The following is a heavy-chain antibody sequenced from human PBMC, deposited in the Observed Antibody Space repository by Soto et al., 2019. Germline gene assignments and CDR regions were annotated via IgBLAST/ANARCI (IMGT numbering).Heavy chain of an antibody. Sequence: VGSLRLSCAASGFTFSNAWMSWVRQAPGKGLEWVGRIKSKTDGGTTDYAAPVKGRFTISRDDSKNTLYLQMNSLKTEDTAVYYCTTSRVGYYYYYGMDVWGQGTTVTVSS. CDR2: IKSKTDGGTT. CDR3: TTSRVGYYYYYGMDV. CDR1: GFTFSNAW. D-gene: IGHD1-26*01. V-gene: IGHV3-15*01. J-gene: IGHJ6*02.